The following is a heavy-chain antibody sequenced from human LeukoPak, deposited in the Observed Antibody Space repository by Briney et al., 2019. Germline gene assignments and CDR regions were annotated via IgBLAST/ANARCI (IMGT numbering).Heavy chain of an antibody. J-gene: IGHJ5*02. CDR1: GGSISSSSYY. CDR3: ASGYYDSSGSDWFDP. CDR2: IYYSGST. Sequence: NPSETLSLTCTVSGGSISSSSYYWGWIRQPPGKGLEWIGSIYYSGSTYYNPSLKSRVTISVDTSKNQFSLKLSSVTAADTAVYYCASGYYDSSGSDWFDPWGQGTLVTVSS. V-gene: IGHV4-39*01. D-gene: IGHD3-22*01.